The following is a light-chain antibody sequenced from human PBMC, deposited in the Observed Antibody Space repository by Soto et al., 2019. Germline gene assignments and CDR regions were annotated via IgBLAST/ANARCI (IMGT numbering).Light chain of an antibody. Sequence: DIMMTQSPDSLAVSLGGRATLNCKSSQSVLYSLNNRNHLAWYQKKPGQPPRLLVYWASTRESGVPDRFSGSGSGTDFSLTISSLQAEDVAVYYCQQYYRSPLSFGGGTRVEIK. CDR1: QSVLYSLNNRNH. J-gene: IGKJ4*01. CDR2: WAS. CDR3: QQYYRSPLS. V-gene: IGKV4-1*01.